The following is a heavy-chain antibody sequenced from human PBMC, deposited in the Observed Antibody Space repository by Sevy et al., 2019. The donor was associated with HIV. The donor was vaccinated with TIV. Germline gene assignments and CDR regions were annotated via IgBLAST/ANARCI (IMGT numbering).Heavy chain of an antibody. CDR3: ARSRGTGNLDY. CDR1: GYAFARFW. Sequence: ASVKVSCKASGYAFARFWIHWVRQAPGQGLEWMGVINPDGGTTRIAQRFQGRVSLTGDTSTGKVYMEMNSLKSDDTAVFYCARSRGTGNLDYWGLGTLVTVSS. CDR2: INPDGGTT. D-gene: IGHD1-1*01. V-gene: IGHV1-46*01. J-gene: IGHJ4*02.